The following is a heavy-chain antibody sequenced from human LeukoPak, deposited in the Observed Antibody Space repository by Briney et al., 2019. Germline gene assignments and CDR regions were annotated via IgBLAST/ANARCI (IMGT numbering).Heavy chain of an antibody. J-gene: IGHJ4*02. CDR1: GYTFTGYY. V-gene: IGHV1-2*02. CDR2: INPNSGGT. Sequence: ASVKVSCKASGYTFTGYYMHWVRQAPGQGLEWMGWINPNSGGTNYAQKFQGRVTMTRDTSISTAYMELSRLRSDDTAVYYCARESREYYYDSSGYDPFDYWGQGTLVTVSS. D-gene: IGHD3-22*01. CDR3: ARESREYYYDSSGYDPFDY.